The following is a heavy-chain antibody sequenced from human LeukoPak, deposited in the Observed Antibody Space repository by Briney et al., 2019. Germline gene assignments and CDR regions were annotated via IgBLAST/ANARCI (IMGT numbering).Heavy chain of an antibody. D-gene: IGHD4-17*01. CDR1: GYTFTDYY. CDR2: ISAYKGNT. J-gene: IGHJ4*02. V-gene: IGHV1-18*04. CDR3: ARETRQTVTTGFRPTYYFDY. Sequence: ASVKVSCKASGYTFTDYYIHRVRQAPGQGLEWMGWISAYKGNTNYAQKLQGRVTMTTDTSTSTAYMELRSLRSDDTAVYYCARETRQTVTTGFRPTYYFDYWGQGTLVTVSS.